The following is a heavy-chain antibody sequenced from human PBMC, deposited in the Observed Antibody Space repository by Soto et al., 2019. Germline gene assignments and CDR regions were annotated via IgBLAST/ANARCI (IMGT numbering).Heavy chain of an antibody. V-gene: IGHV3-21*01. CDR3: ARDPRIFGVVIIPGTHFDY. CDR1: GFTFSSYS. Sequence: PGGSLRLSCAASGFTFSSYSMNWVRQAPGKWLEWVSSISSSSSYIYYADSVKGRFTISRDNAKNSLYLQMNSLRAEDTAVYYCARDPRIFGVVIIPGTHFDYWGQGXLVTVYS. J-gene: IGHJ4*02. CDR2: ISSSSSYI. D-gene: IGHD3-3*01.